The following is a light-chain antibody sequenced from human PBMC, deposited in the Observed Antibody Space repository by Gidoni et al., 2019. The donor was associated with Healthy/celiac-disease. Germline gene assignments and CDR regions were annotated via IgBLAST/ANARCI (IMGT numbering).Light chain of an antibody. Sequence: DIQMTQSPSSLSASVGDRVTITCRASQSIRSYLNWYQQKPGKAPKLLIYAASRLQSGVPSRFRGSVSGTAFTLTISVLHPEDFATYSFQQSYSTRLTFGGGTKVEIK. CDR3: QQSYSTRLT. CDR2: AAS. CDR1: QSIRSY. V-gene: IGKV1-39*01. J-gene: IGKJ4*01.